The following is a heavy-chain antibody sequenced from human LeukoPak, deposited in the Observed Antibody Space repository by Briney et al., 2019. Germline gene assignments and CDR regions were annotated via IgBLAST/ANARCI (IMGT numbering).Heavy chain of an antibody. CDR3: AKDPREGYSLTLPYYFDY. D-gene: IGHD5-24*01. CDR1: GFTFSSYW. V-gene: IGHV3-7*01. Sequence: PGGSLRLSCVVSGFTFSSYWMSWVRQAPGKGLEWVANIKQDGSEKYYVDSVKGRFTMSRDNAKNSLYLQMNSLRAEDTAVYYCAKDPREGYSLTLPYYFDYWGQGTLVTVSS. CDR2: IKQDGSEK. J-gene: IGHJ4*02.